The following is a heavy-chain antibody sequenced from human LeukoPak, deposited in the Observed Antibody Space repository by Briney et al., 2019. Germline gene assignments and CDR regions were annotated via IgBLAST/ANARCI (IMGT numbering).Heavy chain of an antibody. D-gene: IGHD3-10*01. J-gene: IGHJ3*02. CDR3: AKSNGYGLVDI. CDR2: IFYSGST. V-gene: IGHV4-38-2*02. Sequence: SETLSLTCTVSGYSISSGYYWSWIRQPPGKGLGWIGNIFYSGSTYYSPSLKSRVTISLDTSRNQFSLKLNSVTAADTAVYYCAKSNGYGLVDIWGQGTMVTVSS. CDR1: GYSISSGYY.